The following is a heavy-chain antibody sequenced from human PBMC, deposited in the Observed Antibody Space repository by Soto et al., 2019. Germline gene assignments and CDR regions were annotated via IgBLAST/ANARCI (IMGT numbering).Heavy chain of an antibody. CDR1: GYSFITYW. V-gene: IGHV5-51*01. CDR2: IYPGDSDI. D-gene: IGHD3-22*01. Sequence: PGESLKISCRGSGYSFITYWIGWVRQMPGKGLEWMGIIYPGDSDIRYSPSFQGQVIISADRSISTAYLQWTSLKASDIAMYYCVRQRALDSSGHYSDFWGQGTQVTVS. J-gene: IGHJ4*02. CDR3: VRQRALDSSGHYSDF.